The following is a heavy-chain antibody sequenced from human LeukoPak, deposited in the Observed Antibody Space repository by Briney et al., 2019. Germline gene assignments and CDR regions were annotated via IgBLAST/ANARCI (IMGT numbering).Heavy chain of an antibody. J-gene: IGHJ4*02. CDR2: ISSSSSYI. CDR3: ARDYDSSGSFDY. Sequence: GGSLRLSCAASGFTFSSYSMNWVRQAPGKGLEGVSSISSSSSYIYYADSVKGRFTISRDNAKNSLYLQMNSLRAEDTAVYYCARDYDSSGSFDYWGQGTLVTVSS. D-gene: IGHD3-22*01. V-gene: IGHV3-21*01. CDR1: GFTFSSYS.